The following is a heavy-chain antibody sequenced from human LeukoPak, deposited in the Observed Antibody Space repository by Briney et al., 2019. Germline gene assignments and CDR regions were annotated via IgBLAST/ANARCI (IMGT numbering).Heavy chain of an antibody. J-gene: IGHJ4*02. D-gene: IGHD6-13*01. V-gene: IGHV4-34*01. CDR1: GGSFSGYY. CDR2: INHSGST. CDR3: ASPGIAAAGKPYDY. Sequence: PSETLSLTCAVYGGSFSGYYWSWIRQPPGKGLEWIGEINHSGSTNYNPSLKSRVTISVDTSKNQFSLKLSSVTAADTAVYYCASPGIAAAGKPYDYWGQGTLVTVSS.